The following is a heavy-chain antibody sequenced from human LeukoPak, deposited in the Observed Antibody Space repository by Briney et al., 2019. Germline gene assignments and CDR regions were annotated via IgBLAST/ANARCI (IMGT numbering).Heavy chain of an antibody. D-gene: IGHD3-10*01. CDR1: GFTFRIYG. J-gene: IGHJ4*02. CDR3: AKDVNVGGDYFDY. V-gene: IGHV3-30*02. CDR2: IRYDGSIK. Sequence: PGGSLRLSCAASGFTFRIYGMHWVRLAPGKGLEWVAFIRYDGSIKYYVDSVKGRFTVSRDNSKNTLYLQMNSLRAEDTAVYYCAKDVNVGGDYFDYWGQGTLVTVSS.